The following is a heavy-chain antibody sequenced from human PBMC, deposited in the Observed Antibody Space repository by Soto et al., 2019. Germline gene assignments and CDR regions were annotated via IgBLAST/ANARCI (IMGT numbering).Heavy chain of an antibody. CDR1: GGSISSHDYY. D-gene: IGHD3-3*01. Sequence: SETLSLTCTASGGSISSHDYYWSWMRQHPARGLEWIGYIHNSGIPYYSPSLRSRVTISVDTSQNQFSLKLSSVTAADTAVYYCARVTSGYRPHFEYWGQGTLVTVSS. CDR3: ARVTSGYRPHFEY. J-gene: IGHJ4*02. CDR2: IHNSGIP. V-gene: IGHV4-31*03.